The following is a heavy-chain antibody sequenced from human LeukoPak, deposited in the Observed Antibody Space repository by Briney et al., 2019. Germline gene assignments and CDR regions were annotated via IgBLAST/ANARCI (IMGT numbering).Heavy chain of an antibody. CDR3: ARDLTWEQMRH. D-gene: IGHD1-26*01. J-gene: IGHJ4*02. Sequence: GGSLRLSCAASGFVVASNYMHWVRQSARRGLEWVAVLHSAGNTFYADFAKDRFSISRDDSKNTLYLHSNRLTVEDTGVYYCARDLTWEQMRHCGQGTLATVSS. CDR2: LHSAGNT. V-gene: IGHV3-66*01. CDR1: GFVVASNY.